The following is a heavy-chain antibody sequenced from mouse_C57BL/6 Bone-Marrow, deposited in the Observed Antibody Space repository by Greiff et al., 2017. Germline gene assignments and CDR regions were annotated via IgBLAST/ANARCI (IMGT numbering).Heavy chain of an antibody. V-gene: IGHV5-4*03. CDR3: ASEITAVVVPPRAY. CDR1: GFTFSSYA. D-gene: IGHD1-1*01. J-gene: IGHJ3*01. Sequence: EVMLVESGGGLVKPAGSLTLSCAASGFTFSSYAMSWVRQTPEKRLEWVATISDGGSYTYYPDPVTGRFTISRNKAKYNLYVQIRHQKSEDTDMYNCASEITAVVVPPRAYWGQGTLVTVSA. CDR2: ISDGGSYT.